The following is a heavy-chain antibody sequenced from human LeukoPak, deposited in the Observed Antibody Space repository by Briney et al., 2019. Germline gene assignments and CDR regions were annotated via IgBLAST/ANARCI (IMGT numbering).Heavy chain of an antibody. D-gene: IGHD3-3*01. V-gene: IGHV1-69*13. Sequence: SVKVSCKASGGTFSSYAISWVRQAPGQGLEWMGGIIPIFGTANYAQKFKGRVTITADESTSTAYMELSSLRSEDTAVYYCARAANDFWRGPAAQSSYYFDYWGQGTLVTVSS. CDR2: IIPIFGTA. J-gene: IGHJ4*02. CDR1: GGTFSSYA. CDR3: ARAANDFWRGPAAQSSYYFDY.